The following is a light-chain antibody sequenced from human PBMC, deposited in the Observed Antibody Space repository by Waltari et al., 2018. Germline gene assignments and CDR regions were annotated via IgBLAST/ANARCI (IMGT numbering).Light chain of an antibody. CDR2: AAS. V-gene: IGKV1-39*01. Sequence: DIQMTQSPSSLSASVGDRVTITCRASQTINTFLNWYQEKPGKAPKLLIYAASSWQTGVPARFSGSGSGTEFTLTISSLLPEDFATDYWQQSYSIFWTFGQGTKVEIK. CDR1: QTINTF. J-gene: IGKJ1*01. CDR3: QQSYSIFWT.